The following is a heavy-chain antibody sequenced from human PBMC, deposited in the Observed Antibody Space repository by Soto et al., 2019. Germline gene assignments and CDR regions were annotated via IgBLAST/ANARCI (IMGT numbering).Heavy chain of an antibody. CDR1: GVSISSGGYY. J-gene: IGHJ4*02. D-gene: IGHD3-22*01. Sequence: SETLSLTCTVSGVSISSGGYYWTWIRQHPQKGLEWIGHIYYSGSTYYDPSLKSRVTVSVDTSKNQFSLKLSSVTAADTAVYYCAREYYYDSSGFDYWGQGTLVTVSS. CDR3: AREYYYDSSGFDY. V-gene: IGHV4-31*03. CDR2: IYYSGST.